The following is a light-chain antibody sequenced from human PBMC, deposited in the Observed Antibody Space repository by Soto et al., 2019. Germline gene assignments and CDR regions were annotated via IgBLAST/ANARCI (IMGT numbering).Light chain of an antibody. CDR2: GAS. J-gene: IGKJ4*01. CDR3: QQANTFPLT. V-gene: IGKV1-12*01. CDR1: QRTSRW. Sequence: DVQMTQSPSSVSASVGDRVTITCRASQRTSRWIAWYQQKPGKAPNLLIYGASTLQSGVPSRFSGSGSGTDYTRTINNLQPEDFATYYCQQANTFPLTFGGGTQVAI.